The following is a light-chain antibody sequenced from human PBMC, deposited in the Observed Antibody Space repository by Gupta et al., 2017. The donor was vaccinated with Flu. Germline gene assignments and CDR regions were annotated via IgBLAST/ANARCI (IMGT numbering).Light chain of an antibody. J-gene: IGLJ3*02. Sequence: GTSSDVGRYNYVSWYQQHPGKAPKLMIYGVSSRPSGVSNRFSGSKSGNTASLTISGLQAEDEADYYCSSYTSSSTLFGRGTKLTVL. CDR3: SSYTSSSTL. V-gene: IGLV2-14*04. CDR1: SSDVGRYNY. CDR2: GVS.